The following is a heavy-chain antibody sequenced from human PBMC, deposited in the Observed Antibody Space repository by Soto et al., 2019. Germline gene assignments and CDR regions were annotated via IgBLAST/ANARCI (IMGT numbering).Heavy chain of an antibody. CDR3: SRAGFSYGHLLF. CDR2: AFYSGAT. V-gene: IGHV4-30-4*01. D-gene: IGHD3-10*01. J-gene: IGHJ4*02. Sequence: QVQLKESGPGLVKPSETLSLTCNVSGGPIKTGDYYWNWIRQPPGKGLAWIGYAFYSGATNYSPSPKSRAAISMDSYKNRFSLSLTSVTAADTAVYDCSRAGFSYGHLLFWGQGIRVTVST. CDR1: GGPIKTGDYY.